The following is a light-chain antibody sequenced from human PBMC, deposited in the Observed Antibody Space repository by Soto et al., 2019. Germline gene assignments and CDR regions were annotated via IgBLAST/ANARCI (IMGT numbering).Light chain of an antibody. Sequence: EIVLTQSPGTLSLSPGERATLSCRASQSVSSSYLAWYQQKRGQAPRLLIYGASSRATGIPDRFSGSGSGKDVTLTISRLEPEYFAVYYCQQYGSSLFPFGPGTKVEIK. V-gene: IGKV3-20*01. CDR1: QSVSSSY. J-gene: IGKJ3*01. CDR3: QQYGSSLFP. CDR2: GAS.